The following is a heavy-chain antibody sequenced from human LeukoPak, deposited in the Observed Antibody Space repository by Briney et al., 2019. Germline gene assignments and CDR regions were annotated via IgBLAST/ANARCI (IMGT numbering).Heavy chain of an antibody. D-gene: IGHD1-26*01. CDR3: AREKTSGAFDY. J-gene: IGHJ4*02. V-gene: IGHV1-46*01. CDR2: INPSGSST. CDR1: GHTFTNFY. Sequence: ASVKVSCKAPGHTFTNFYVHWVRQAPGQGLEWMAIINPSGSSTNYPQKFQGRITMTRDTSTSTVSMELNSLRSEDTAVYYCAREKTSGAFDYWGQGTLVTVSS.